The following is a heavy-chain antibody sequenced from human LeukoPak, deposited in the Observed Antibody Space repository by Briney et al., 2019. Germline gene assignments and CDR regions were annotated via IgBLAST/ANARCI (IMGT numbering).Heavy chain of an antibody. V-gene: IGHV4-34*01. Sequence: SETLSLTCAVYGGSFSGYFWSWIRQPPGKGLEWIGEINHSGSTNYNPSLKSRVTISVDTSKNQFSLMLSSVTAADTAVYYCAIYHHSDYYASGSFEHWGRGIPVTVSS. CDR1: GGSFSGYF. D-gene: IGHD3-10*01. CDR2: INHSGST. CDR3: AIYHHSDYYASGSFEH. J-gene: IGHJ4*02.